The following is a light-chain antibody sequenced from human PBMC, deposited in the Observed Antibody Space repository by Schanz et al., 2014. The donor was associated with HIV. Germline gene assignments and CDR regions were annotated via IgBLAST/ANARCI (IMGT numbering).Light chain of an antibody. CDR2: ENN. V-gene: IGLV6-57*04. Sequence: NFMLTQPHSVSESPGKTVIISCTRNSGSIASSFVQWYQQRPDSAPTLVISENNDRPSGVPDRFSGSMDMSSNSAFLTISGLRPEDEGDYYCQSSDDDNPGLFGGGTKLTVL. J-gene: IGLJ3*02. CDR1: SGSIASSF. CDR3: QSSDDDNPGL.